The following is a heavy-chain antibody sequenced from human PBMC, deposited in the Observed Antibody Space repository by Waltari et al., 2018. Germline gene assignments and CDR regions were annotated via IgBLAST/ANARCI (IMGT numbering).Heavy chain of an antibody. CDR1: GFSPSTNGLA. V-gene: IGHV2-5*01. CDR3: AHRPVPGHFDY. CDR2: IYWNDDK. Sequence: QITLKESGPTVVKPTQTLTLTCTFPGFSPSTNGLAVAWIRQPPGKALEWLALIYWNDDKRYSPSLQSRLTITKDTSKNQVVLIMTNMDSVDTATYYCAHRPVPGHFDYWGRGTLVTVSS. J-gene: IGHJ4*02.